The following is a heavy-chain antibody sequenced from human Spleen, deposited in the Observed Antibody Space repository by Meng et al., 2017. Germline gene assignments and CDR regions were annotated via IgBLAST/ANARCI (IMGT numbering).Heavy chain of an antibody. V-gene: IGHV3-21*01. D-gene: IGHD7-27*01. CDR1: GFTFSSYS. CDR3: ARDRLGIGDYFDY. Sequence: GESLKISCAASGFTFSSYSMNWVRQAPGKGLEWVSSISSSSSYIYYADSLKGRFTISRDNAKNSLYLQMNSLRAEDTAVYYCARDRLGIGDYFDYWGQGTLVTVSS. CDR2: ISSSSSYI. J-gene: IGHJ4*02.